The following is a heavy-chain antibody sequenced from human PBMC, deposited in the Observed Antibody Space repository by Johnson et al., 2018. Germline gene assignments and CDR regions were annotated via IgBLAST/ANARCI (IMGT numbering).Heavy chain of an antibody. J-gene: IGHJ6*03. D-gene: IGHD4-23*01. V-gene: IGHV3-30*03. Sequence: QVQLVESGGGVVQPGRSLRLSCAASGFTFGTSAMHWVRQAPGKGLEWVAAISYDENNKYYSDSLRGRFTISRDNSKNTLFLQMTGLRTAETAVYDCARGSGYYGGTGYRDVGGKGTTVTVS. CDR3: ARGSGYYGGTGYRDV. CDR2: ISYDENNK. CDR1: GFTFGTSA.